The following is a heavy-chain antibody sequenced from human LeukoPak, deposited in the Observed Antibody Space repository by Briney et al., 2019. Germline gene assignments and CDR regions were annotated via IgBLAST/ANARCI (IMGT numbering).Heavy chain of an antibody. CDR1: GFTVSSNY. Sequence: GGSLRLSCSSSGFTVSSNYMSWVRQAPGKGLEWVSVIYRGGSTDYADSVKGRFTISRDNSKNTLYLQMNSLRAEDTAVYYCARANNWAFDYWGQGTLVTVSS. CDR2: IYRGGST. CDR3: ARANNWAFDY. J-gene: IGHJ4*02. D-gene: IGHD1-1*01. V-gene: IGHV3-53*01.